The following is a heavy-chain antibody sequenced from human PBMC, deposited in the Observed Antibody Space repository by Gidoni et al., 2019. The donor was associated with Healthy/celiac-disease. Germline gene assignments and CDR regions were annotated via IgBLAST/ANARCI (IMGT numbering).Heavy chain of an antibody. V-gene: IGHV4-34*01. CDR3: ARGKSMVRGVTYYYGMDV. D-gene: IGHD3-10*01. CDR1: GGSFSGYY. Sequence: QVQLQQWGAGLLKPSETLSLTCAFYGGSFSGYYWSWIRQPPGKGLEWIGEINHSGSTNYNPSLKSRVTISVDTSKNQFSLKLSSVTAADTAVYYCARGKSMVRGVTYYYGMDVWGQGTTVTVSS. CDR2: INHSGST. J-gene: IGHJ6*02.